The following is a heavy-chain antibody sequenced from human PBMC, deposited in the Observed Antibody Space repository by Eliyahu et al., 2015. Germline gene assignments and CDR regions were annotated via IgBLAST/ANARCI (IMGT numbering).Heavy chain of an antibody. Sequence: QVXLVQSGAEVKKPGASVKVSCXASGYTFTGXXXHWVRQAPGQGXEWMGRINPNXGGTNYAQKFQGRVTMTRDTSISTAYMELSRLRSDDTAVYYCARVAYCGGDCYSSPLDYWGQGTLVTVSS. CDR2: INPNXGGT. D-gene: IGHD2-21*01. V-gene: IGHV1-2*06. CDR1: GYTFTGXX. CDR3: ARVAYCGGDCYSSPLDY. J-gene: IGHJ4*02.